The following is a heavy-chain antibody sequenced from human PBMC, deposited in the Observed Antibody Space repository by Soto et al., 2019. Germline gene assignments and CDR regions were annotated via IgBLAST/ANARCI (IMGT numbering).Heavy chain of an antibody. CDR3: ARYNGYDWTTAWFDP. V-gene: IGHV4-30-4*01. J-gene: IGHJ5*02. D-gene: IGHD5-12*01. CDR2: IYYTGSA. CDR1: GGSISSGDYY. Sequence: SETLSLTCGVSGGSISSGDYYWTWIRQPPGKGLEWIGFIYYTGSAYYNPSLKSRVTISVDASKNHFSLNLNSVTAADTAVYYCARYNGYDWTTAWFDPWGQGTLVTVSS.